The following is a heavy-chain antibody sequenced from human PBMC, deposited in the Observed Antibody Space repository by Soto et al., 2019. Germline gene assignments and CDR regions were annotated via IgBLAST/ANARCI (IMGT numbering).Heavy chain of an antibody. J-gene: IGHJ4*02. V-gene: IGHV3-23*01. D-gene: IGHD6-19*01. CDR3: AKTEQWLIAYFDH. CDR2: ISGSGTST. CDR1: GFSFSTFA. Sequence: GGSLRLSCAASGFSFSTFAMSWVRQAPGKGPEWVSGISGSGTSTYYADSVKGRFTISRDNSKNTLYLQMNSLRAEDTAVYYCAKTEQWLIAYFDHWGQGT.